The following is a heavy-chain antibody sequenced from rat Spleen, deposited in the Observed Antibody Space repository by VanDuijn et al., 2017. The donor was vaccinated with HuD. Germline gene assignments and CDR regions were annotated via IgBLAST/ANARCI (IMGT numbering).Heavy chain of an antibody. CDR1: GFTFSDYY. J-gene: IGHJ1*01. CDR2: ITNTGGST. D-gene: IGHD4-6*01. V-gene: IGHV5-25*01. CDR3: ARHGTLGWYFDF. Sequence: EVQLVESDGGLVQPGRSLKLSCSASGFTFSDYYMAWVRQAPGKGLEWVASITNTGGSTYYRDSVKGRFTISRDNARSTLYLQMDSLRSEDTATYYCARHGTLGWYFDFWGPGTMVTVSS.